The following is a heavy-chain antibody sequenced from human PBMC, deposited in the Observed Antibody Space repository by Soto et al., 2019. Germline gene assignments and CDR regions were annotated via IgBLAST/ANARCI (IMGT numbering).Heavy chain of an antibody. Sequence: GSLRLSCAASGFTFSSYGTYWVRQAPGKGLEWVAVISFDARNEYYADSVKGRFTISRDNSKNTLYLQLNSLRPEDTAVYCCATDTYYYDGSSYTPDYWGPGPLRTVGS. V-gene: IGHV3-30*03. CDR1: GFTFSSYG. CDR3: ATDTYYYDGSSYTPDY. D-gene: IGHD3-22*01. J-gene: IGHJ4*02. CDR2: ISFDARNE.